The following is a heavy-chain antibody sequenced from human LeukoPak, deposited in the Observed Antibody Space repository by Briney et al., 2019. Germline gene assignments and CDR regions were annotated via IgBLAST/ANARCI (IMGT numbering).Heavy chain of an antibody. V-gene: IGHV1-2*02. CDR2: INPNSGGT. CDR3: ARDSYDSSGFDY. J-gene: IGHJ4*02. Sequence: ASVKVSCKASGYTFTSYGISWVRQAPGQGLEWMGWINPNSGGTNYAQKFQGRVTMTRDTSISTAYMELSRLRSDDTAVYYCARDSYDSSGFDYWGQGTLVTVSS. CDR1: GYTFTSYG. D-gene: IGHD3-22*01.